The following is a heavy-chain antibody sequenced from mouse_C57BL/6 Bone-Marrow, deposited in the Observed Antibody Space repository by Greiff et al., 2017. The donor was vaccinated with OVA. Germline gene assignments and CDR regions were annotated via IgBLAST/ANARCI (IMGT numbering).Heavy chain of an antibody. V-gene: IGHV6-3*01. Sequence: EVKLQESGGGLVQPGGSMKLSCVASGFTFSNYWMNWVRQSPEKGLEWVAQIRLISDNYATHYAESVKGRFTISRDDSKSSVYLQMNNLRAEDTGIYYCTEDGYYSWFAYWGQGTLVTVSA. CDR1: GFTFSNYW. CDR3: TEDGYYSWFAY. D-gene: IGHD2-3*01. CDR2: IRLISDNYAT. J-gene: IGHJ3*01.